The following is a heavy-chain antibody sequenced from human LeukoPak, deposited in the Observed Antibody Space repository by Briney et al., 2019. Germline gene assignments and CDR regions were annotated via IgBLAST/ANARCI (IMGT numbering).Heavy chain of an antibody. D-gene: IGHD3-9*01. CDR1: GFTFSSYG. Sequence: GGSLRLSCAASGFTFSSYGMHWVRQAPGKGLEWVAFIRYDGSNKYYADSVKGRFTISRDNSKNTLYLQMNSLRAEDTAVYYCAKSGLKYYDILTGSDYWGLGTLVTVSS. V-gene: IGHV3-30*02. CDR3: AKSGLKYYDILTGSDY. CDR2: IRYDGSNK. J-gene: IGHJ4*02.